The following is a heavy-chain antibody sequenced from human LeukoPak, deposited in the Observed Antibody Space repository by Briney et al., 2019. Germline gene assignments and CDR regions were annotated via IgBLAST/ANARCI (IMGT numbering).Heavy chain of an antibody. CDR3: ARGYGGIYYYYMDV. D-gene: IGHD3-16*01. V-gene: IGHV4-39*07. CDR1: GVSISTSRYY. CDR2: IYYTGPT. Sequence: SETLSLTCTVSGVSISTSRYYWGWIRQPPGKGLEWIGNIYYTGPTYYNASLESRVTISLDTSKNQFSLKLRSVTAADTAVYYCARGYGGIYYYYMDVWGKGTTVTVSS. J-gene: IGHJ6*03.